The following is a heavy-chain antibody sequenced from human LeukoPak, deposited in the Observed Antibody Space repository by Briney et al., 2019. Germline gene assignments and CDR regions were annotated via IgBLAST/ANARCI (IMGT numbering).Heavy chain of an antibody. V-gene: IGHV4-39*01. CDR1: GGSISSSSYY. CDR3: ARLQEDSSGCYYFDY. CDR2: IYYSGST. Sequence: SETLSLTCTVSGGSISSSSYYWGWIRQPPGKGLEWIGSIYYSGSTYYNPSLKSRVTISVDTSKSQFSLKLSSVTAADTAVYYCARLQEDSSGCYYFDYWGQGTLVTVSS. D-gene: IGHD3-22*01. J-gene: IGHJ4*02.